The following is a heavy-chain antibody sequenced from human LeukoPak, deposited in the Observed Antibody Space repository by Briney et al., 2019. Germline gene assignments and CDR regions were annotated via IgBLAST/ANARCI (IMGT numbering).Heavy chain of an antibody. CDR2: IYYSGST. Sequence: SETLSLTCAVYGGSFSSSYWSWIRQPPGKGLEWIGYIYYSGSTNYNPSLKSRVTISVDTSKNQFSLKLSSVTAADTAVYYCAREIGLGYYDSSGPFDYWGQGTLVTVSS. J-gene: IGHJ4*02. D-gene: IGHD3-22*01. V-gene: IGHV4-59*01. CDR1: GGSFSSSY. CDR3: AREIGLGYYDSSGPFDY.